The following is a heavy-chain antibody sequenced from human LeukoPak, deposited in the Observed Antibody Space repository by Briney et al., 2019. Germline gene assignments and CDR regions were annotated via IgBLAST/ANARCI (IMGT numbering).Heavy chain of an antibody. D-gene: IGHD6-13*01. Sequence: PSETLSLTCAVYGVSFSGYYWSWIRQPPGKGLEWIGEINHSGSTNYNPSLKSRVTISVDTSKNQFSLKLSSVTAGDTAVYYCAREQGYSSSWYARSAPYYFDYWGQGTLVTVSS. CDR3: AREQGYSSSWYARSAPYYFDY. J-gene: IGHJ4*02. V-gene: IGHV4-34*01. CDR1: GVSFSGYY. CDR2: INHSGST.